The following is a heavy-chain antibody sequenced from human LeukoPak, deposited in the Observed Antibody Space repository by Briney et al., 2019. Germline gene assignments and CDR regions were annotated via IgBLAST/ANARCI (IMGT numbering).Heavy chain of an antibody. J-gene: IGHJ6*03. CDR3: ARGSTSTYYYYMDV. V-gene: IGHV1-69*13. D-gene: IGHD2-2*01. CDR1: GGTFSSYA. Sequence: SVTVSCKASGGTFSSYAVSWVRQAPGQGLEWMGGIIPIFGTANYAQKFQGRVTITVDESTSTAYMELSSLRSEDTAVYYCARGSTSTYYYYMDVWGKGTTVTISS. CDR2: IIPIFGTA.